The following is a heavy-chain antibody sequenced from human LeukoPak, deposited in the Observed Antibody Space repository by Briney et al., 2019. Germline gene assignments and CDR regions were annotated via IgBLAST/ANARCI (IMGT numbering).Heavy chain of an antibody. V-gene: IGHV3-15*07. CDR3: SQGDGYYFDH. CDR2: IKSRTSGGTT. Sequence: GGSLRLSCAVSGLRLSDVWMNWVRQAPGKGLEWVGRIKSRTSGGTTDFAAPVKGRFAISRDDSENTLYLQMNSLTSDDTAVYYCSQGDGYYFDHWGQGTLVTVSS. D-gene: IGHD2-21*01. J-gene: IGHJ4*02. CDR1: GLRLSDVW.